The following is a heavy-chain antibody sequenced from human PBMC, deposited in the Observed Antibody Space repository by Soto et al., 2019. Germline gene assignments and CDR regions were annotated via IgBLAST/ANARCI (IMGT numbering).Heavy chain of an antibody. CDR2: ISVSGGST. CDR1: GFTFSSYA. CDR3: AKDGVSGGYYFYFDS. D-gene: IGHD1-26*01. Sequence: AGGSLRLSCAASGFTFSSYAMSWVRQAPGKGLEWVSAISVSGGSTYYADSVKGRFTTSRDNSKNTLYLQMNSLRAEDTAVYYCAKDGVSGGYYFYFDSWGQGALVTVSS. J-gene: IGHJ4*02. V-gene: IGHV3-23*01.